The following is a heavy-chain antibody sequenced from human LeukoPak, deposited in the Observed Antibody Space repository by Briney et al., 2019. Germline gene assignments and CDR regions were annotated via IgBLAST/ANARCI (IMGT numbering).Heavy chain of an antibody. D-gene: IGHD3-22*01. J-gene: IGHJ4*02. V-gene: IGHV1-8*01. CDR1: GYTFTSDD. Sequence: ASVKVSCKASGYTFTSDDINWVRQATGQGLEWMGWMNPNSGNTGYAQKFQGRVTMTRTTSISTAYMELSRLRSDDTAVYYCARSPGNYYDSSGYYSTYPLDYWGQGTLVTVSS. CDR3: ARSPGNYYDSSGYYSTYPLDY. CDR2: MNPNSGNT.